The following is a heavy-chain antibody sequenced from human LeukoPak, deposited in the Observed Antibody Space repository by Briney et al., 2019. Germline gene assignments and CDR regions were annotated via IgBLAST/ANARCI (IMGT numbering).Heavy chain of an antibody. CDR2: ISSSSSYI. CDR3: AKESSYCSSASCYAYFDY. D-gene: IGHD2-2*01. CDR1: GFTLSSYS. V-gene: IGHV3-21*04. Sequence: GGSLSLSCAASGFTLSSYSMNWVRQAPGKGLEWVSSISSSSSYIYYADSVKGRFTISRDNSKNTLYLQMNSLRAEDTAVYYCAKESSYCSSASCYAYFDYWGQGTLVPVSS. J-gene: IGHJ4*02.